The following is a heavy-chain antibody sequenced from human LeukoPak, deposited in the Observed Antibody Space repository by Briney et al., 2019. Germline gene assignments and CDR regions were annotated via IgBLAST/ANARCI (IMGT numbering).Heavy chain of an antibody. J-gene: IGHJ5*02. CDR1: LYTFTPYG. Sequence: GASVNVSCKASLYTFTPYGISWVRQAPGQGVEWMGWISAYNGNTNYAQKLQGRVTMTTATSTSTAYMELRSLRSDDAAVYYCARDPKGGNISWGQGTLVTVSS. D-gene: IGHD2/OR15-2a*01. CDR3: ARDPKGGNIS. V-gene: IGHV1-18*01. CDR2: ISAYNGNT.